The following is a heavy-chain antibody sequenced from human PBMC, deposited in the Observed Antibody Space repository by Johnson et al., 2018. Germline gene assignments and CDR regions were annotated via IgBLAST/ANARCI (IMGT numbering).Heavy chain of an antibody. Sequence: VQLVQSGAEVKKPGESLKISCKGSGYSFTSYWIGWVRQMPGKGLEWMGLFYPGDSDIKYSPSFQGQVTISADKSISTAYLQWSSLKAADTAMYYCARLNHHERVDGFDIGGQGTMVTVSS. CDR2: FYPGDSDI. D-gene: IGHD1-1*01. J-gene: IGHJ3*02. CDR1: GYSFTSYW. V-gene: IGHV5-51*01. CDR3: ARLNHHERVDGFDI.